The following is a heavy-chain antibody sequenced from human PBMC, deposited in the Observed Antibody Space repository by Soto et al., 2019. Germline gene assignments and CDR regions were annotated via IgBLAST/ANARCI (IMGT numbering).Heavy chain of an antibody. J-gene: IGHJ3*02. V-gene: IGHV3-30*18. Sequence: QVQLVESGGSVVQPGWSLRLSCAASGFTFSSYGMHWVRQAPGKGLEWVAVISYDGSNKYYADSVKGRFTISRDNSKNTLYLQMNSLRAEDTAVYYCAKSRGRWLQFGTDAFDIWGQGTMVTVSS. D-gene: IGHD5-12*01. CDR3: AKSRGRWLQFGTDAFDI. CDR1: GFTFSSYG. CDR2: ISYDGSNK.